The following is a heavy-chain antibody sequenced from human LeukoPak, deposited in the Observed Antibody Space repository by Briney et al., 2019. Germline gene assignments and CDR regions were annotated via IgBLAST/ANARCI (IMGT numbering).Heavy chain of an antibody. Sequence: AASVTVSCKASGGTFSSYAISWVRQAPGQGLEWMGGIIPIFGTANYAQKFQGRVTITADESTSTAYMEPSSLRSEDTAVYYCARGAYCSSTSCYHYGMDVWGKGTTVTVSS. V-gene: IGHV1-69*01. CDR3: ARGAYCSSTSCYHYGMDV. J-gene: IGHJ6*04. CDR2: IIPIFGTA. CDR1: GGTFSSYA. D-gene: IGHD2-2*01.